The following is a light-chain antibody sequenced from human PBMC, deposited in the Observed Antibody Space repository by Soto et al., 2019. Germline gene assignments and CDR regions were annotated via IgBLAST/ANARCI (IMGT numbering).Light chain of an antibody. V-gene: IGKV1-5*01. CDR1: QSISGW. J-gene: IGKJ1*01. CDR2: DVS. Sequence: DIQMTQSPSTLSASVGDRVTIACRASQSISGWLAWYQQKPGQAPKLLIYDVSSLESGVPSRFSGSGSGTEFTLTISSLQPDDFATYYCQHYSTSTWTFGQGTKVEIK. CDR3: QHYSTSTWT.